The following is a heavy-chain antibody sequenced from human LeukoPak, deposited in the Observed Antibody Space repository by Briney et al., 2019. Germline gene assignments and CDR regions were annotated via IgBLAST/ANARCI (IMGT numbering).Heavy chain of an antibody. CDR3: AREMATTCRRGGFDY. Sequence: GASVKVSCKASGYTFTSYDINWVRQATGQGLEWMGGIIPIFGTANYAQKFQGRVTITADESTSTAYMELSSLRSEDTAVYYCAREMATTCRRGGFDYWGQGTLVTVSS. CDR1: GYTFTSYD. V-gene: IGHV1-69*13. D-gene: IGHD5-24*01. CDR2: IIPIFGTA. J-gene: IGHJ4*02.